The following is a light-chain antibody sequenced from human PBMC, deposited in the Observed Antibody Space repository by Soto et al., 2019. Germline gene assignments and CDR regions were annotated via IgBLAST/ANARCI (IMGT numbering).Light chain of an antibody. CDR1: QSVSSY. CDR2: GAS. V-gene: IGKV3-20*01. Sequence: EIVLTQSPGTLSLSPGERATLSCRASQSVSSYLAWYQQKPGQAPRLLIYGASSRATGIPDRFSGSGSGPDFTLTISRLEPEDFAVYFCQHYGSSRTFGQGTKVEIK. J-gene: IGKJ1*01. CDR3: QHYGSSRT.